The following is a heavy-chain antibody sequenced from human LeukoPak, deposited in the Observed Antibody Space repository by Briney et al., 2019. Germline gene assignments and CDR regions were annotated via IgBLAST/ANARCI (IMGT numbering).Heavy chain of an antibody. CDR3: ARGRSWYISSWYPFDY. J-gene: IGHJ4*02. CDR2: INHSGST. CDR1: GGSFSGYY. V-gene: IGHV4-34*01. D-gene: IGHD6-13*01. Sequence: SETLSLTCAVYGGSFSGYYWSWIRQPPGKGLEWIGEINHSGSTNYNPSLKSRVTISVDTSKNQFSLKLSSATAADTAVYYCARGRSWYISSWYPFDYWGQGTLVTVSS.